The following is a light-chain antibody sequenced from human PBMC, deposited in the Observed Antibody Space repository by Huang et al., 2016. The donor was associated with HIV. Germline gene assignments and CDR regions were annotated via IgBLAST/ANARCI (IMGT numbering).Light chain of an antibody. CDR3: QQYDTSPWT. CDR2: WAS. J-gene: IGKJ1*01. V-gene: IGKV4-1*01. CDR1: QSVLYRSNNKNE. Sequence: DIVMTQSPDSLAVSLGERDTINCKSSQSVLYRSNNKNELAWYQQKRGQPPKLLIYWASTRESGVPDRFTGSGSGTDFSLTISSLQAEDVAVYYCQQYDTSPWTFGQGTKVEIK.